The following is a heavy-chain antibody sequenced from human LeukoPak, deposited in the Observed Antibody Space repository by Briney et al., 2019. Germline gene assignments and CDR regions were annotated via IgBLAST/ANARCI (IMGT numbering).Heavy chain of an antibody. CDR1: GFTFSSHW. J-gene: IGHJ5*02. CDR2: IKKDGSDK. Sequence: GGSLRLSCAASGFTFSSHWMTWVRQAPGKGLEWVANIKKDGSDKYYVDSVKGRFTISRDNAQNSLYLQMKSLRVEDTAVYYCASGGGSYHWGQGTLVTVSS. V-gene: IGHV3-7*01. D-gene: IGHD1-26*01. CDR3: ASGGGSYH.